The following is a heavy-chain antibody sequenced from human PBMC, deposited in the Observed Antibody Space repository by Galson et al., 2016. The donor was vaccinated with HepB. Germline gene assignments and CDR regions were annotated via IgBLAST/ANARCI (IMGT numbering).Heavy chain of an antibody. CDR3: ARMEKWPTAHADF. V-gene: IGHV4-34*01. CDR1: GGSFTAHY. J-gene: IGHJ4*02. D-gene: IGHD5-12*01. CDR2: INHGGST. Sequence: SETLSLTCAVYGGSFTAHYWTWIRQHPGKGFEWIGDINHGGSTNYNPSLGSRVTISVDASKHQLSLSLSSVTAADTAVYFCARMEKWPTAHADFWGQGTLVTVSS.